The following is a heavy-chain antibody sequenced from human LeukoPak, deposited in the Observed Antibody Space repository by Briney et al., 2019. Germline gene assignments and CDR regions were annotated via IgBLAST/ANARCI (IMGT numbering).Heavy chain of an antibody. V-gene: IGHV3-30*02. CDR1: GFTFSSFG. J-gene: IGHJ6*03. Sequence: GGSLRLSCAASGFTFSSFGMHWVRQAPGKGLEWVAFIRYDGSNEYYADSVKGRFTISRDNSKNTLYLQMNSLRAEDTAVFYCAKGSYYYMDVWGKGTTVTISS. CDR3: AKGSYYYMDV. CDR2: IRYDGSNE.